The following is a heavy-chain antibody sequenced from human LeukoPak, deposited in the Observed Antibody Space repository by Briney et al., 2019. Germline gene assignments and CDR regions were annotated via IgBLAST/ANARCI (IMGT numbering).Heavy chain of an antibody. CDR1: GFTFYSYG. V-gene: IGHV3-48*03. J-gene: IGHJ4*02. CDR2: ISAGSTV. CDR3: AKDADNFSSQHFDQ. D-gene: IGHD1-1*01. Sequence: GGSLRLSCAASGFTFYSYGMNWVRQAPGKGLEWISYISAGSTVYYADSVKGRFTISRDNGKNSLYLQMNSLRVDDTAVYYCAKDADNFSSQHFDQWGQGTLVTVSS.